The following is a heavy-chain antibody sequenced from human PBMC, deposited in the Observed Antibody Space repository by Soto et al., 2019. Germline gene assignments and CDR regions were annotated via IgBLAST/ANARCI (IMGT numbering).Heavy chain of an antibody. V-gene: IGHV4-39*01. Sequence: PSETLSLTCTVSDNSISDNSFYWGWIRQPPGKGLEWIGSIYYSGSTYYNPSLKSRVTISVDTSNNQLSLKLSSVTAADTAVYYCARHYGYYSHYMDVWTKGTTVTVSS. CDR3: ARHYGYYSHYMDV. D-gene: IGHD3-10*01. CDR2: IYYSGST. CDR1: DNSISDNSFY. J-gene: IGHJ6*03.